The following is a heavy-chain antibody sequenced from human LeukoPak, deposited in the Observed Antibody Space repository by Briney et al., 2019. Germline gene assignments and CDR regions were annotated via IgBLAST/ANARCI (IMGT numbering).Heavy chain of an antibody. D-gene: IGHD3-3*01. Sequence: PGGSLRLSCAASGFTFTNDWMNWVRQAPGKGLEWVSYISRDSITTYYADSVKGRFTISRDNAKNSLYLQMSSLRAEDTAVYYCATDRGWRTSGYYLYYFEYWGQGTLVTFSS. CDR1: GFTFTNDW. CDR3: ATDRGWRTSGYYLYYFEY. CDR2: ISRDSITT. J-gene: IGHJ4*02. V-gene: IGHV3-48*01.